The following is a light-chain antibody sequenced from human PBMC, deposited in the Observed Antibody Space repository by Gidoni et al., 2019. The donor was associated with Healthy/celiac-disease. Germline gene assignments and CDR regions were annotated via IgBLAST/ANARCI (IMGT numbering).Light chain of an antibody. CDR2: GAS. J-gene: IGKJ4*01. Sequence: EIVLTQSPGTLSLSPGERATLSCRASQSVSSSYLAWYQQKPGQAPRLLIYGASSRATGIPDRFSGSRSGTDFTLTISRLEPEDFAVYYCQQYGSSPTLTFXGXTKVEIK. CDR1: QSVSSSY. V-gene: IGKV3-20*01. CDR3: QQYGSSPTLT.